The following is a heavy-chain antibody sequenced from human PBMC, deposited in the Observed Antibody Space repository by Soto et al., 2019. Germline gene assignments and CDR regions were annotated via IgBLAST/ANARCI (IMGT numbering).Heavy chain of an antibody. CDR2: ISGSGGST. D-gene: IGHD6-6*01. CDR1: GFTFSSYA. CDR3: AKSRPPRASSGSGSSDHTEYIGWFDP. Sequence: GGSLRLSCAASGFTFSSYAMSWVRQAPGKGLEWVSAISGSGGSTYYADSVKGRFTISRDNSKNTLYLQMNSLRAEDTAVYYCAKSRPPRASSGSGSSDHTEYIGWFDPWGQGTLVTVSS. V-gene: IGHV3-23*01. J-gene: IGHJ5*02.